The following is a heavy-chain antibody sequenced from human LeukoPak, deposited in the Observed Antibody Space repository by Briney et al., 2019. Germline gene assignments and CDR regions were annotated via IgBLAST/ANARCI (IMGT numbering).Heavy chain of an antibody. V-gene: IGHV2-70*11. CDR2: IDWDDDK. Sequence: SGPALVKPTQTLTLTCTFSGFSLSTSGMCVGWIRQPPGKALEWLARIDWDDDKYYSTSLKTRLTISKDTSKNQVVLTMTNMDPVDTATYHCARIRGPYIAAFDYWGQGTLVTVSS. CDR1: GFSLSTSGMC. J-gene: IGHJ4*02. D-gene: IGHD6-25*01. CDR3: ARIRGPYIAAFDY.